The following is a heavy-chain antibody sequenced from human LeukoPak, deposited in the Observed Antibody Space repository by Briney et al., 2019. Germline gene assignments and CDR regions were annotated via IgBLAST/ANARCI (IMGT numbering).Heavy chain of an antibody. CDR3: ARLWSKGDDFDV. J-gene: IGHJ3*01. CDR2: IAPHSGET. V-gene: IGHV1-2*02. Sequence: ASVKVSCKASGYDFTGYYVHWVQQAPGQGLEWMGWIAPHSGETSYAQKFQGRVTMTRDTSISTVYMELSRLSSDDTAVYHCARLWSKGDDFDVWGQGTMVTVSS. D-gene: IGHD2-8*02. CDR1: GYDFTGYY.